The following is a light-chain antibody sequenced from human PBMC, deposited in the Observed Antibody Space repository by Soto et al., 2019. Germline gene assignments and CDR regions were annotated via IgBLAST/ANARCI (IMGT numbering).Light chain of an antibody. CDR3: QQRSKWLPD. CDR1: QSVNIY. CDR2: AAS. J-gene: IGKJ5*01. Sequence: EIVLTQSPGTLSLSPGERATISCRASQSVNIYLAWYQQKPGQAPRLSIYAASGRESGIPARFSGRVSGTDFTLTISCLEPKDFAVYYCQQRSKWLPDFGQGTRLEI. V-gene: IGKV3-11*01.